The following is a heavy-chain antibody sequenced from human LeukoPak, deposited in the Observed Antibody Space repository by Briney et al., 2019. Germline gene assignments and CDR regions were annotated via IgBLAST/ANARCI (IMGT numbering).Heavy chain of an antibody. CDR1: GFTFDDYA. CDR2: ISWDSRNI. Sequence: GGSLRLSCAASGFTFDDYAMFWVRHAPGEGLEWVSGISWDSRNIGYAASVKGRFTVSRDNGKNSLYLQINSLGVEDTALYYCARGNRDTSGFYYYYGMDVWGQGTTVSVSS. J-gene: IGHJ6*02. CDR3: ARGNRDTSGFYYYYGMDV. D-gene: IGHD6-19*01. V-gene: IGHV3-9*01.